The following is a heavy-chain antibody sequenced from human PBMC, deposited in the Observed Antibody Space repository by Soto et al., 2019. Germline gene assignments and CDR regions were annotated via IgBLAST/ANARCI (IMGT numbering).Heavy chain of an antibody. D-gene: IGHD6-13*01. CDR1: GFTFSSYA. Sequence: PGGSLRLSCAASGFTFSSYAMHWVRQAPGKGLEWVAVISYDGSNKYYADSVKGRFTISRDNSKKTLFLKMNSLRVEDTVVYYCATQGFDSSSWTRSKRYYYYGMDVWGQGTTVTVSS. V-gene: IGHV3-30-3*01. J-gene: IGHJ6*02. CDR2: ISYDGSNK. CDR3: ATQGFDSSSWTRSKRYYYYGMDV.